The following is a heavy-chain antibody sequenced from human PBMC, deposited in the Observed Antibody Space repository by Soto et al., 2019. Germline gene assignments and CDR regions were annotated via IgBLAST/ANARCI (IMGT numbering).Heavy chain of an antibody. CDR2: IIPIFGTA. D-gene: IGHD1-26*01. CDR1: GGTFSSYA. J-gene: IGHJ4*02. V-gene: IGHV1-69*13. CDR3: ARDRDDGSYYTKPFDY. Sequence: SVKVSCKASGGTFSSYAISWVRQAPGQGLEWMGGIIPIFGTANYAQKFQGRVTITADESTSTAYMELSSLRSEDTAVYYCARDRDDGSYYTKPFDYWGQGTLVTVSS.